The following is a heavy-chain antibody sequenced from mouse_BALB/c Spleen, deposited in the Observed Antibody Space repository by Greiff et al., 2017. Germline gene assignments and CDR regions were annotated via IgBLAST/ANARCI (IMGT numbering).Heavy chain of an antibody. CDR1: GYTFSSYW. Sequence: QVQLQQSGAELMKPGASVKISCKATGYTFSSYWIEWVKQRPGHGLEWIGEILPGSGSTNYNEKFKGKATFTADTSSNTAYMQLSSLTSEDSAVYYCARKDYRTSGDYWGQGTTLTVSS. J-gene: IGHJ2*01. V-gene: IGHV1-9*01. CDR3: ARKDYRTSGDY. CDR2: ILPGSGST. D-gene: IGHD2-14*01.